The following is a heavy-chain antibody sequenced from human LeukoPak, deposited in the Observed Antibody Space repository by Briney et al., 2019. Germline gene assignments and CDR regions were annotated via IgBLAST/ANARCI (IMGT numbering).Heavy chain of an antibody. CDR3: ARDMSRRYSSSWYEWGYVY. V-gene: IGHV4-38-2*02. D-gene: IGHD6-13*01. Sequence: SETLSLTCTVSGYSISSGYYWGWIRQPPGKGLEWIGSIYHSGSTYYNPSLKSRVTISVDTSKNQFSLKLSSVTAADTAVYYCARDMSRRYSSSWYEWGYVYWGQGTLVTVSS. CDR1: GYSISSGYY. CDR2: IYHSGST. J-gene: IGHJ4*02.